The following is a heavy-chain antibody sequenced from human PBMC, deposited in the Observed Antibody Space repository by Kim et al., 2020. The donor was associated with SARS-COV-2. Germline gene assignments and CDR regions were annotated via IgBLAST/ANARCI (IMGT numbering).Heavy chain of an antibody. J-gene: IGHJ4*02. Sequence: GGSLRLSCAASGFTFSNYGMSWIRQSPGKGLEWVSAISTSGDVTNYPDSVKGRFTISRVNSKNTLSLQMNSLRTEDTALYYCAKGATDGISHYDFWGQGTLVTVSS. CDR3: AKGATDGISHYDF. CDR2: ISTSGDVT. CDR1: GFTFSNYG. V-gene: IGHV3-23*01. D-gene: IGHD6-13*01.